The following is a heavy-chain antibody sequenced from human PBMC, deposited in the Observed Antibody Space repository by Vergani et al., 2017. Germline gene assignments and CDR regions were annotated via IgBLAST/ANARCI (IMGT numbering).Heavy chain of an antibody. CDR1: GYTFTSYY. D-gene: IGHD2-21*02. Sequence: QVQLVQSGAEVKKPGASVKVSCKASGYTFTSYYMHWVRQAPGQGLEWMGIINPSGGSTSYAQKFQGRVTKTRDMSTSTVYMELSSLRSEDTAVYYCARIGMVAEFDYWGQGTLVTVSS. J-gene: IGHJ4*02. CDR3: ARIGMVAEFDY. V-gene: IGHV1-46*01. CDR2: INPSGGST.